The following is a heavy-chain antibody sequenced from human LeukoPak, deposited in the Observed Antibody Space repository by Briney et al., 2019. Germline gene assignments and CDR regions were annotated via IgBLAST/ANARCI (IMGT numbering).Heavy chain of an antibody. V-gene: IGHV3-21*01. J-gene: IGHJ5*02. CDR1: GFTFSSYS. Sequence: PGGSLRLSCAASGFTFSSYSMNWVRQAPGKGLEWVSSISSSSSYIYYADSVKGRFTTSRDNAKNSLYLQMNSLRAEDTAVYYCARERQLDGGWFDPWGQGTLVTVSS. CDR2: ISSSSSYI. D-gene: IGHD6-13*01. CDR3: ARERQLDGGWFDP.